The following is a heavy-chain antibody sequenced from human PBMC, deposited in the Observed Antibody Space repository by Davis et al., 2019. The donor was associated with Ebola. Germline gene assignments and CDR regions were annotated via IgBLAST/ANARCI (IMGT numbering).Heavy chain of an antibody. V-gene: IGHV1-18*01. CDR3: ERHLVDFYDRRGPLDI. Sequence: AASVKVSCKATGYTFSSYGISWVRQAPGQGLEWLGWINSYNGNTNFLQSVQGRLTMTTDTSTSTAYMELRSLRSDDTAVYYCERHLVDFYDRRGPLDIWGQGTMVTVSS. J-gene: IGHJ3*02. CDR2: INSYNGNT. D-gene: IGHD3-22*01. CDR1: GYTFSSYG.